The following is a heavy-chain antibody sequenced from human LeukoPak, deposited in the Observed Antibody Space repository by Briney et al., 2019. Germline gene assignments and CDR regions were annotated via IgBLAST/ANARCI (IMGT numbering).Heavy chain of an antibody. CDR1: GGSFSGYY. Sequence: SETLSLTCAVYGGSFSGYYWSWIRQPPGKGLEWIGEINHSGSTNYNPSLKGRVTTSVDTSKNQFSLKLSSVTAADTAVYYCARGWYYFDYWGQGTLVTVSS. J-gene: IGHJ4*02. CDR3: ARGWYYFDY. D-gene: IGHD2-8*02. CDR2: INHSGST. V-gene: IGHV4-34*01.